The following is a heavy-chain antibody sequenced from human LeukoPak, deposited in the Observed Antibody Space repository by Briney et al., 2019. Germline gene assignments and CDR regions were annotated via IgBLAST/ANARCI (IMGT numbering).Heavy chain of an antibody. V-gene: IGHV4-30-4*01. J-gene: IGHJ4*02. CDR3: ARQIYGDLYYFDY. Sequence: PSQTLSLTCTVSGGSISSGDYYWSWIRQPPGKGLEWIGYIYYSGSSYYIPSLKSRVTMSVDTSKNQFSLRLGSVTAADTAVYYCARQIYGDLYYFDYWGQGTLVTVSS. CDR1: GGSISSGDYY. D-gene: IGHD4-17*01. CDR2: IYYSGSS.